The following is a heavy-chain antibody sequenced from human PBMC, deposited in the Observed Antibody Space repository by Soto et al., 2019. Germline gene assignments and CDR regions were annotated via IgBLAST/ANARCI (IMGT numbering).Heavy chain of an antibody. Sequence: QVQLVQSGAEVKKPGSSVKVSCKASGGTFSSYAISWVRQAPGQGLEWMGGILPIFGTANYAQKFQGRVTITADESTSTAYMELSSLRSEDTAVSYCARDRQYYDFWSAYYYYGMDVWGKGTTVTVSS. D-gene: IGHD3-3*01. V-gene: IGHV1-69*01. CDR3: ARDRQYYDFWSAYYYYGMDV. J-gene: IGHJ6*04. CDR1: GGTFSSYA. CDR2: ILPIFGTA.